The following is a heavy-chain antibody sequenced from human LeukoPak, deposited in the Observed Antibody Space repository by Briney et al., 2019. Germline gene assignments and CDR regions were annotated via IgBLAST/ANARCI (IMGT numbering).Heavy chain of an antibody. CDR3: AKSVFFGGNVNYYYGMDV. CDR2: ISGSGGST. D-gene: IGHD4-23*01. CDR1: GFTFSSYA. Sequence: GGSLRLSCAASGFTFSSYAMSWVRQAPGKGLEWVSAISGSGGSTYYADSVKGRFTISRDNSKNTLYLQMNGPRAEDTAVYYCAKSVFFGGNVNYYYGMDVWGQGTTVTVSS. J-gene: IGHJ6*02. V-gene: IGHV3-23*01.